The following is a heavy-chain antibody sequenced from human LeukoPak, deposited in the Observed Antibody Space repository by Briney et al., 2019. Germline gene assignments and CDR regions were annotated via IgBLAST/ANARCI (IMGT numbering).Heavy chain of an antibody. CDR1: GGSISGYY. Sequence: SETLSLTCTVSGGSISGYYWSWIRQPPGKGLEWIGYIYYSGSTNYNPSLKSRVTISVDTPKNQFSLKLSSVTAADTAVYYCARVGFPHYFYYAMDVWGQGTTVTVSS. D-gene: IGHD2/OR15-2a*01. J-gene: IGHJ6*02. V-gene: IGHV4-59*01. CDR3: ARVGFPHYFYYAMDV. CDR2: IYYSGST.